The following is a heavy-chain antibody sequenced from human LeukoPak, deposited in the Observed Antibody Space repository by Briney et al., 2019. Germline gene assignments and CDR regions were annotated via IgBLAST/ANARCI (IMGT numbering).Heavy chain of an antibody. CDR2: IYTSGST. CDR1: GGSISSGSYY. V-gene: IGHV4-61*02. D-gene: IGHD3-22*01. Sequence: SQTLSLTCTVSGGSISSGSYYWSWIRQPAGKGLEWIGRIYTSGSTNCNPSLKSRVTISVDTSKNQFSLKLSSVTAADTAVYYCARLYDSSGYYYYFDYWGQGTLVTVSS. CDR3: ARLYDSSGYYYYFDY. J-gene: IGHJ4*02.